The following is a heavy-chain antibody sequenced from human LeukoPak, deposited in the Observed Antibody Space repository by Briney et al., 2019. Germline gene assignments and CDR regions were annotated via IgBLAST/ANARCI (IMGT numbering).Heavy chain of an antibody. CDR3: ARDWVEMATKTSDY. CDR2: FDPEDGET. J-gene: IGHJ4*02. Sequence: ASVKVSCKVSGYTLTELSMHWVRQAPGKGLEWMGGFDPEDGETIYAQKFQGRVTMTEDTSTDTAYMELSRLRSDDTAVYYCARDWVEMATKTSDYWGQGTLVTVSS. V-gene: IGHV1-24*01. D-gene: IGHD5-24*01. CDR1: GYTLTELS.